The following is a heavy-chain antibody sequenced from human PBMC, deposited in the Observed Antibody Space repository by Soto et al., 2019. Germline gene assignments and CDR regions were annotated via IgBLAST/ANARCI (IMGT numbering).Heavy chain of an antibody. D-gene: IGHD1-26*01. Sequence: EVQLLESGGGLVQPGGSLRLSCAASGFTFSSYAMSWVRQAPGKGLEWVSAISGSGGSTYYADSVKGRFTISRDNSKNTLDLQMNSLRAEDTAVYYCAKGVGSHSGYYGMDVWGQGTTVTVSS. CDR1: GFTFSSYA. J-gene: IGHJ6*02. CDR3: AKGVGSHSGYYGMDV. V-gene: IGHV3-23*01. CDR2: ISGSGGST.